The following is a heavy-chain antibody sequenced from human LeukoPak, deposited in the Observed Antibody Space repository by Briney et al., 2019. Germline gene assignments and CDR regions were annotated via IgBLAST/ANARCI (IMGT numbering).Heavy chain of an antibody. Sequence: GASVKLSCKASGYTFTGYYMHWVRQPPGQGLEWMGWINPNGGGTNYAQKFQGRVTMTRDTSISTAYMEMSRLRSDDTALYYCARVRPGYCSSYLDYWGQGTLVTVSS. CDR2: INPNGGGT. CDR3: ARVRPGYCSSYLDY. J-gene: IGHJ4*01. CDR1: GYTFTGYY. D-gene: IGHD6-13*01. V-gene: IGHV1-2*02.